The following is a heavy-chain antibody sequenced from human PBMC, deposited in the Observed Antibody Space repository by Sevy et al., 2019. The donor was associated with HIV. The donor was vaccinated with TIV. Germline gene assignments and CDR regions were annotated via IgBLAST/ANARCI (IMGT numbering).Heavy chain of an antibody. J-gene: IGHJ6*02. D-gene: IGHD3-3*01. Sequence: GGSLRLSCSASGFTFSGSALHWVRQAPGKGLEYVSVISSSGSGTYYAESVKGRFTISRDNSKNTLYLQMRSLRTEDTAVYHCVKDSIFYDSSSGYRPFYYYGMNVWGQGTSVTVSS. CDR1: GFTFSGSA. V-gene: IGHV3-64D*09. CDR3: VKDSIFYDSSSGYRPFYYYGMNV. CDR2: ISSSGSGT.